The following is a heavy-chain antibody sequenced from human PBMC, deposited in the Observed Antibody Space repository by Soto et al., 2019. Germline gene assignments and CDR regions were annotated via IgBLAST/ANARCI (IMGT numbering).Heavy chain of an antibody. Sequence: PRAALKISCKGSGESLTSSWSRWVRQMPGKGLEWMGRIDPSDSYTNYSPSFQGHVTISADKSISTAYLQWSSLKASDTAMYYCARLQAAAGDNDPTFAYRGNGTLVTVTS. J-gene: IGHJ4*01. V-gene: IGHV5-10-1*01. CDR2: IDPSDSYT. CDR1: GESLTSSW. D-gene: IGHD6-13*01. CDR3: ARLQAAAGDNDPTFAY.